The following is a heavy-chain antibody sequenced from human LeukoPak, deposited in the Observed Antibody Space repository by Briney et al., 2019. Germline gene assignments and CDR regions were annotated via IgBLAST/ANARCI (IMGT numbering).Heavy chain of an antibody. CDR1: GFTFDDYA. CDR2: ISGDGGST. CDR3: AKDWGAYYDSSGFYSGDFDY. V-gene: IGHV3-43*02. J-gene: IGHJ4*02. D-gene: IGHD3-22*01. Sequence: GGSLRLSCAASGFTFDDYAMHWVRQAPGKGLEWVSLISGDGGSTYYADSVKGRFTISRDNSKNSLYLQMNSLRAEDTALYYCAKDWGAYYDSSGFYSGDFDYWGQGTLVTVSS.